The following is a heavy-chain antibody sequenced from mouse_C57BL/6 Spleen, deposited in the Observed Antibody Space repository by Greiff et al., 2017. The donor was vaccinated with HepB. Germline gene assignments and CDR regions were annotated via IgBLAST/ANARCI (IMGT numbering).Heavy chain of an antibody. CDR1: GYTFTDYN. D-gene: IGHD2-4*01. J-gene: IGHJ2*01. Sequence: VQLQQSGPELVKPGASVKIPCKASGYTFTDYNMDWVKQSHGKSLEWIGDINPNNGGTIYNQKFKGKATLTVDKYSRTAYMELRSLTSEDTAVYYCARGSMITTGFDYWGQGTTLTVSS. CDR3: ARGSMITTGFDY. V-gene: IGHV1-18*01. CDR2: INPNNGGT.